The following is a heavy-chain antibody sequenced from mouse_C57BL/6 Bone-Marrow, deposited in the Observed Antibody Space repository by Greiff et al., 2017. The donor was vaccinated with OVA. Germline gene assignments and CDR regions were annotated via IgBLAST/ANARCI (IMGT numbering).Heavy chain of an antibody. V-gene: IGHV1-81*01. CDR3: ARAPYGNYGYFDV. J-gene: IGHJ1*03. CDR2: IYPRSGNT. D-gene: IGHD2-1*01. Sequence: VQLQQSGAELARPGASVKLSCKASGYTFTSYGISWVKQRTGQGLEWIGEIYPRSGNTYYNEKFKGKATLTADKSSSTAYMELRSLTSEDSAVYFCARAPYGNYGYFDVWGTGTTVTVSS. CDR1: GYTFTSYG.